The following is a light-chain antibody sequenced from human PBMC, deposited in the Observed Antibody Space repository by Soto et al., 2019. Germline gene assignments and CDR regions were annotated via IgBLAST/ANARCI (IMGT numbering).Light chain of an antibody. J-gene: IGLJ2*01. CDR1: SSDVGGYNY. CDR3: SSYTSSSPL. Sequence: QSALTQPASVSGSPVQSITISCTGTSSDVGGYNYVSWYQQHPGKAPKLMIYDVSNRPSGVSNRFSGSKSGNTASLTSSGLQAEDEADYYCSSYTSSSPLFGGGTKLTVL. CDR2: DVS. V-gene: IGLV2-14*03.